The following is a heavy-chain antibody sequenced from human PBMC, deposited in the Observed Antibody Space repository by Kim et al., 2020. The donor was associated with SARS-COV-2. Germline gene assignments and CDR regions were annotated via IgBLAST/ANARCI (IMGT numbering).Heavy chain of an antibody. CDR1: GFSFSDYA. CDR2: ITGSSDYT. D-gene: IGHD1-7*01. J-gene: IGHJ4*02. Sequence: GGSLRLSCSASGFSFSDYAMNWVRQAPGKGLEWLSSITGSSDYTYYTDSVKGRFTISRDNSRNTLFFQMNNLKAEDTAVYYCAKRVKTGTPGVLDYWGQGVLVTVPS. V-gene: IGHV3-23*01. CDR3: AKRVKTGTPGVLDY.